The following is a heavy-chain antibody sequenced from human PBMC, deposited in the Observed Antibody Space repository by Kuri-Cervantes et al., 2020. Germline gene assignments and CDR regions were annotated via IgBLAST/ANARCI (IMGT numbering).Heavy chain of an antibody. CDR3: AGDWEAARVFDY. CDR1: GFTFSDYY. J-gene: IGHJ4*02. D-gene: IGHD6-6*01. CDR2: ISSSGSTI. Sequence: GGSLRLSCAASGFTFSDYYMSWIRQAPGKGLEWVSYISSSGSTIYYADSVKGRFTISRDNAKNSLYLQVNSLRDEDTAVYYCAGDWEAARVFDYWGQGTLVTVSS. V-gene: IGHV3-11*04.